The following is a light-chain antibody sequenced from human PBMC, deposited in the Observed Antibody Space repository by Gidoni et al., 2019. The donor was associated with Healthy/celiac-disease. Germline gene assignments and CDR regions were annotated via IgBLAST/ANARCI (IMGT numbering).Light chain of an antibody. V-gene: IGKV3-20*01. CDR2: GAS. CDR3: QQYGSQGWT. J-gene: IGKJ1*01. CDR1: QSVSSSY. Sequence: ELVLPQSPGTLSLSPRERATLSCRASQSVSSSYLAWYQQKPGQAPRLLIYGASSRATGIPDRFSGSGSGTDFTLTISRLEPEDFAVYYCQQYGSQGWTFXQXTKVEIK.